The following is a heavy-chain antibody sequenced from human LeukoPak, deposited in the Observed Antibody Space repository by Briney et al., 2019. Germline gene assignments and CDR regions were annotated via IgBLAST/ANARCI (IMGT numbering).Heavy chain of an antibody. J-gene: IGHJ4*02. CDR3: AREEGSIAVAGFDY. Sequence: GGSLRLSCAASGFTFSSYAMHWVRQAPGKGLEWVAVISYDGSNKYYADSVKGRFTISRDNSKNTLYLQMNSLRAEDTAVYYCAREEGSIAVAGFDYWGQGTLVTVSS. D-gene: IGHD6-19*01. CDR2: ISYDGSNK. CDR1: GFTFSSYA. V-gene: IGHV3-30*01.